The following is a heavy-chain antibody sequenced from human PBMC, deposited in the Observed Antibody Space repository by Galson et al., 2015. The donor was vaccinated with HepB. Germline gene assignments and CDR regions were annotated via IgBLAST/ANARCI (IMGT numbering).Heavy chain of an antibody. CDR2: FIPVLGIT. V-gene: IGHV1-69*04. D-gene: IGHD4-17*01. CDR3: AREGCPYGDFSSEYFHP. CDR1: GCTFSSLS. J-gene: IGHJ1*01. Sequence: SVKVSCKASGCTFSSLSMSWVRQAPGQGLEWMGRFIPVLGITNYAQKFQGRVTITADKSTTTAYMELSSLRSEDTAVYYCAREGCPYGDFSSEYFHPWGQGTLVTVSS.